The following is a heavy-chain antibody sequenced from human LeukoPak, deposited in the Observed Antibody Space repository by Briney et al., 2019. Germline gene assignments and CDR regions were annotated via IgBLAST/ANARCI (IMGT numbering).Heavy chain of an antibody. Sequence: PGGSLRLSCAASRFTFSSYGMHWVRQAPGKGLEWVSVIYSGGSTYYADSVKGRITTSRDNAKNPLYLQMNSLRAEDTAVYYCAELGITMIGGVWGKGTTVTISS. J-gene: IGHJ6*04. V-gene: IGHV3-NL1*01. CDR3: AELGITMIGGV. CDR2: IYSGGST. CDR1: RFTFSSYG. D-gene: IGHD3-10*02.